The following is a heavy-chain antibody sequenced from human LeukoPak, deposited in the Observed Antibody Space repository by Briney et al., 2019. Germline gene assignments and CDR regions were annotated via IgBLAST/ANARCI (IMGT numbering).Heavy chain of an antibody. D-gene: IGHD3-10*02. CDR1: GFTFSSYE. CDR3: AELGITMIGGV. V-gene: IGHV3-48*03. J-gene: IGHJ6*04. Sequence: GGSLRLSCAASGFTFSSYEMNWVRQAPGKGLEWVSYISSSGSTIYYAGSVKGRFTISRDNAKNSLYLQMNSLRAEDTAVYYCAELGITMIGGVWGKGTTVTISS. CDR2: ISSSGSTI.